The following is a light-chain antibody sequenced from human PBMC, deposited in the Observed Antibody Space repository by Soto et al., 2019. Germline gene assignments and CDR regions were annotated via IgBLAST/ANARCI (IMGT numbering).Light chain of an antibody. CDR3: QHYNNWPPWT. J-gene: IGKJ1*01. CDR1: QSVSRN. V-gene: IGKV3-15*01. Sequence: EILMTQSPATLSVSPGERATLACRASQSVSRNVAWYQHNHGQAPRLLTYGASTRATGIPARLSGSGSGTEFTLPICGMESEDFAYYYCQHYNNWPPWTFGQGTKVE. CDR2: GAS.